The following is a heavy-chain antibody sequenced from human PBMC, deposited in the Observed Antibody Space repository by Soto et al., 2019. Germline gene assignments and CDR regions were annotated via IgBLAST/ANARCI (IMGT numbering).Heavy chain of an antibody. D-gene: IGHD5-18*01. Sequence: QVQLQESGPGLVKPSQTLSLTCTVSGGSISSGDYYWSWIRQPPGKGLEWIGYIYYSGSTYYTPSLKSRVTISVDTSKNQFSLKLSSVTAAEPAVYYCASNSYGYTFDDYWGQGTLVTVSS. CDR3: ASNSYGYTFDDY. J-gene: IGHJ4*02. V-gene: IGHV4-30-4*01. CDR1: GGSISSGDYY. CDR2: IYYSGST.